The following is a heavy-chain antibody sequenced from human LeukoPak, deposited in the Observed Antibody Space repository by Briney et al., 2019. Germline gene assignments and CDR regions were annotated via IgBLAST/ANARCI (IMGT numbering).Heavy chain of an antibody. D-gene: IGHD6-19*01. CDR1: GYTFTGYY. CDR3: ALEGYSSGWYYFDY. J-gene: IGHJ4*02. Sequence: GASVKVSCKASGYTFTGYYMHWVRQAPGQGLEWMGWINPNSGGTNYAQKFQGRVTMTRDTSISTAYMELSRLRSDDTAVYYCALEGYSSGWYYFDYWGQGTLVTVSS. V-gene: IGHV1-2*02. CDR2: INPNSGGT.